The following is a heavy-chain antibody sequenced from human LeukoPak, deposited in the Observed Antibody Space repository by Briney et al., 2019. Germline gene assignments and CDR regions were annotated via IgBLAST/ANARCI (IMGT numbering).Heavy chain of an antibody. V-gene: IGHV2-70*01. J-gene: IGHJ4*02. CDR1: GFSLSTSGMC. D-gene: IGHD6-13*01. CDR3: ARIPGCYSSSWYYFDY. Sequence: SGPTLVNPTQTLTLTCTFSGFSLSTSGMCVSWIRQPPGKALEWLALIDWDDDKYYSTSLKTRPTISKDTSKNQVVLTMTNMDPVDTATYYCARIPGCYSSSWYYFDYWGQGTLVTVSS. CDR2: IDWDDDK.